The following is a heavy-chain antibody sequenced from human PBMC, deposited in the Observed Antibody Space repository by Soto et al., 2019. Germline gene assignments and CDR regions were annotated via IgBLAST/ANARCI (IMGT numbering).Heavy chain of an antibody. CDR3: ARDRSSSDY. Sequence: QVQLVQSGGDVKKPGSSVKVSCKASGYIFINYGISGVRQAHGQGLEWMGWIRLYSGDTDYAQKFKGRVNMTSNTSSSTVYMELRSLRSDDTAVSYCARDRSSSDYWGQGTLVTVSS. CDR2: IRLYSGDT. V-gene: IGHV1-18*01. D-gene: IGHD6-6*01. CDR1: GYIFINYG. J-gene: IGHJ4*02.